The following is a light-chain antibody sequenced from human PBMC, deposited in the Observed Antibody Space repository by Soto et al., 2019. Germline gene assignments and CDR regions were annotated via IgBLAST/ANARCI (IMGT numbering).Light chain of an antibody. CDR2: GAS. CDR1: QSVSSN. J-gene: IGKJ1*01. V-gene: IGKV3-15*01. Sequence: EIVMTQSPATLSVSPGERGTLSCRASQSVSSNLAWYQQKPGQAPRLLIYGASTRATGIPARFSGSRSGTEFTLTISSRQSEDFAVYYCQQYNNWPWTFGQGTKVEIK. CDR3: QQYNNWPWT.